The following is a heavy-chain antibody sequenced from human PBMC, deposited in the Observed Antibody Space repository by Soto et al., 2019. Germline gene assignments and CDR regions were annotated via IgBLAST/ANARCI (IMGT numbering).Heavy chain of an antibody. CDR1: GGSITSGAFS. J-gene: IGHJ5*01. D-gene: IGHD2-21*01. V-gene: IGHV4-30-2*01. CDR3: ARGIWHIEEMIYGFYYDS. CDR2: ISQSGST. Sequence: SETLSLTCAVSGGSITSGAFSWSWTRQPPGKVLEWLGYISQSGSTYYNPSLERRVTISMDRSKNAFSLNLSSVSADETAIYTPARGIWHIEEMIYGFYYDSWDPGNMVTVSS.